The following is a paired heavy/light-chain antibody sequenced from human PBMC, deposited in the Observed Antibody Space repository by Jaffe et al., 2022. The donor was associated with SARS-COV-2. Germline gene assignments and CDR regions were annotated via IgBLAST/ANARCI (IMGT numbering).Light chain of an antibody. CDR2: WAS. CDR3: QQYYNTWT. CDR1: QSVLYSSNSKNY. Sequence: DIVMTQSPDSLAVSLGERATINCKSSQSVLYSSNSKNYLAWYQQKPGQPPKLLFYWASTRESGVPDRFSGSGSGTDFTLTITSLQAEDVAVYYCQQYYNTWTFGQGTKVEIK. V-gene: IGKV4-1*01. J-gene: IGKJ1*01.
Heavy chain of an antibody. D-gene: IGHD4-17*01. CDR3: AKDRGMTAVTTVFDC. J-gene: IGHJ4*02. CDR1: GFTFSTYA. CDR2: ISVSGDNT. Sequence: EVQLVESGGGLVQPGGSLRLSCAASGFTFSTYAFSWVRQAPGKGLEWVSTISVSGDNTYYVDSVKGRFTISRDNSKSTLYLQMNSLRAEDTALYYCAKDRGMTAVTTVFDCWGQGTLVTVSS. V-gene: IGHV3-23*04.